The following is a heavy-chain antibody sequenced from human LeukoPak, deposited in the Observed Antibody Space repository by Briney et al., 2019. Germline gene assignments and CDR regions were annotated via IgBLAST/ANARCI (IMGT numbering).Heavy chain of an antibody. CDR3: AKGGKWDVTPFDY. V-gene: IGHV3-23*01. CDR1: GFTFTSYS. J-gene: IGHJ4*02. CDR2: ISGGGGST. Sequence: GSLRLSCAASGFTFTSYSMNWVRQAPGKGLEWVSSISGGGGSTYYADSVKGRFTISRDNSKNTLYLQVNSLRAEDTAVYYCAKGGKWDVTPFDYWGQVTLVTVSS. D-gene: IGHD1-26*01.